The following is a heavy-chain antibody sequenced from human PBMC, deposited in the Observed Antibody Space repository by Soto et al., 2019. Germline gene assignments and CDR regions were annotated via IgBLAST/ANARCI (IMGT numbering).Heavy chain of an antibody. CDR2: ISSNGGST. D-gene: IGHD3-22*01. Sequence: PWRSLRLSCSASGFTFSSYAMHWFRQAPGKGLEYVSAISSNGGSTYYADSVKGRFTISRDNSKKTLYLQMNSLRAQDTAVYYCAKGGRITMIVVVIQGAFDRWGKGKM. CDR3: AKGGRITMIVVVIQGAFDR. CDR1: GFTFSSYA. V-gene: IGHV3-64*04. J-gene: IGHJ3*02.